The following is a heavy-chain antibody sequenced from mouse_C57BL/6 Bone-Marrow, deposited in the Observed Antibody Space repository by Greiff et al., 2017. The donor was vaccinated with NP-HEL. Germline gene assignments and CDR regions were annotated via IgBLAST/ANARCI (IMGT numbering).Heavy chain of an antibody. J-gene: IGHJ3*01. V-gene: IGHV1-19*01. CDR2: INPYNGGT. D-gene: IGHD1-1*01. Sequence: EVQLQQSGPVLVKPGASVKMSCKASGYTFTDYYMNWVKQSHGKSLEWIGVINPYNGGTSYNQKFKGKATLTVDKSSSTAYMELNSLTSEDSAVYYCARYLYYYGSSYAWFAYWGQGTLVTVSA. CDR1: GYTFTDYY. CDR3: ARYLYYYGSSYAWFAY.